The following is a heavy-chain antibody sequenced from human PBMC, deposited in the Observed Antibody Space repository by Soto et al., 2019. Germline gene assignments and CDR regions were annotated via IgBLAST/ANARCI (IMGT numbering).Heavy chain of an antibody. CDR2: IKEDGDLR. V-gene: IGHV3-7*03. CDR1: KFFISSSW. Sequence: EVQLEESGGGLVQPGGSLRLSCTASKFFISSSWMSWVRQAPGKGLEWVANIKEDGDLRRYVDSVKGRFTISRDNGKNSVYLQINSLRADDTAVYYCTSARSSVEPGGFVENWGQGTLVTVSS. J-gene: IGHJ4*02. D-gene: IGHD2-15*01. CDR3: TSARSSVEPGGFVEN.